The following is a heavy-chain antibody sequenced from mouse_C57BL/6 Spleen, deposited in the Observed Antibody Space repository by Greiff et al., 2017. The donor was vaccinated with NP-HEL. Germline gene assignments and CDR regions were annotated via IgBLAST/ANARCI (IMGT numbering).Heavy chain of an antibody. J-gene: IGHJ4*01. CDR3: ARRRISNYDAMDY. CDR2: INPNNGGT. D-gene: IGHD2-5*01. Sequence: EVQLQQSGPELVKPGASVKISCKASGYTFTDYYMNWVKQSHGKSLEWIGDINPNNGGTSYNQKFKGKATLTVDKSSSTAYMELRSLTSEDSAVYYCARRRISNYDAMDYWGQGTSVTVSS. V-gene: IGHV1-26*01. CDR1: GYTFTDYY.